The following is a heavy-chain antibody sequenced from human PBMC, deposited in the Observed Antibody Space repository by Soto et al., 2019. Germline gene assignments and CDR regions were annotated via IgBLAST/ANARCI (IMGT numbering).Heavy chain of an antibody. D-gene: IGHD6-19*01. J-gene: IGHJ4*02. Sequence: QITLKESGPTLVKPTQTLTLTCTFSGFSLSSTRMAVGWIRQPPGKALEWLALIYWDDDKRYSPFLKSRLTITKDTSKHQVVLTMSNMDPVDTARYYCAQIVVAGLGYYFDYWGQGTLVTVSS. CDR3: AQIVVAGLGYYFDY. CDR1: GFSLSSTRMA. V-gene: IGHV2-5*02. CDR2: IYWDDDK.